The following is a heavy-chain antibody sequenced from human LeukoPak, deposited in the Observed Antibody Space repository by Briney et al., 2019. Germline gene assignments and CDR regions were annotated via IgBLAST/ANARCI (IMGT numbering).Heavy chain of an antibody. J-gene: IGHJ4*02. V-gene: IGHV3-74*01. CDR3: TTDYTFGGVIVMAH. CDR1: EFTFSDYW. D-gene: IGHD3-16*02. Sequence: PGGSLRLSCAASEFTFSDYWMHWVRQAPGKGLVWVSRINTDGSSTNYADSVKGRFTISRDNAKNTLYLQMNSLRAEDTAVYWCTTDYTFGGVIVMAHWGPGTLVTVSS. CDR2: INTDGSST.